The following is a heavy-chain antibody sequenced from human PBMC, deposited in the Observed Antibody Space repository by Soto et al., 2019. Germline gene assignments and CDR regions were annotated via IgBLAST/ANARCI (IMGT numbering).Heavy chain of an antibody. CDR1: GGSFRGYY. V-gene: IGHV4-34*01. CDR3: VRGGYWTFDY. D-gene: IGHD1-1*01. CDR2: INQSGSN. Sequence: PSETLSLTCAVYGGSFRGYYWSWIRQPPGKGLEWIGEINQSGSNNCNPALKSRVTISVDSSKNQFSLSLNSVTAADTAVYYCVRGGYWTFDYWGQGIQVTVSS. J-gene: IGHJ4*02.